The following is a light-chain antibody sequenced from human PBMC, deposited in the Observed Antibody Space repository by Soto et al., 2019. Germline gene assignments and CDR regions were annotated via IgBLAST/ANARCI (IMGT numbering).Light chain of an antibody. Sequence: EIVLTQCPGTLSLSPGERATLSCRASQSVSSSYLAWYQQKPGQAPRLLIYGASIRATGIPDRFSGSGSGTDFTLTISRLEPEDFALYYCQQYHTSPLTFGQGTKVDIK. J-gene: IGKJ1*01. CDR1: QSVSSSY. V-gene: IGKV3-20*01. CDR3: QQYHTSPLT. CDR2: GAS.